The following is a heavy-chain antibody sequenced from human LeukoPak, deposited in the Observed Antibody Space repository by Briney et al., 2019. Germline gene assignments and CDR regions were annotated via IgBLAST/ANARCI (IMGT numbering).Heavy chain of an antibody. CDR3: ARGTWSSSIDY. CDR1: GGSISSGGYS. V-gene: IGHV4-30-2*05. Sequence: SETLSLTCAVSGGSISSGGYSWSWIRQPPGKGLEWIGYIYHSGSTYYNPSLKSRLTISGDTSKNQFSLRLSSVTAADTAVYYCARGTWSSSIDYWGQGTLVTVSS. J-gene: IGHJ4*02. CDR2: IYHSGST. D-gene: IGHD6-6*01.